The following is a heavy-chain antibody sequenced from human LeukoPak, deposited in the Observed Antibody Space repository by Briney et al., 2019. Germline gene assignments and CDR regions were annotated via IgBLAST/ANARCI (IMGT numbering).Heavy chain of an antibody. J-gene: IGHJ4*02. V-gene: IGHV4-34*01. CDR1: GGSFSGYY. Sequence: SETLSLTCAVYGGSFSGYYWSWIRQPPGKGLEWIGEINHSGSTNYNPSLKSRVTISVDTSKNQFSLKLSSVTAADTAVYYCARHAPEYYNWNYAYYFDYWGQGTLVTVSS. CDR2: INHSGST. CDR3: ARHAPEYYNWNYAYYFDY. D-gene: IGHD1-7*01.